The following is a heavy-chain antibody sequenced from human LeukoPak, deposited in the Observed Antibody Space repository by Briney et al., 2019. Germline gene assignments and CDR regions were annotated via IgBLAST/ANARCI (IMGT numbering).Heavy chain of an antibody. Sequence: PSETLSLTCSVSNGSMSSGSYYWGCIRQSPGKGLQFVASIYYTGATYYNPSLKSRVTISLDMSQNRFFLKLNSVTAADTAMYYCVRVAYADIWGQGTMVTVSS. D-gene: IGHD3-16*01. V-gene: IGHV4-39*07. CDR1: NGSMSSGSYY. CDR3: VRVAYADI. CDR2: IYYTGAT. J-gene: IGHJ3*02.